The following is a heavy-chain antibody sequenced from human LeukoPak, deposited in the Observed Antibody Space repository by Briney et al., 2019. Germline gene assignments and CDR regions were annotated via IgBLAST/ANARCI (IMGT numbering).Heavy chain of an antibody. J-gene: IGHJ4*02. CDR3: ARAGDYYVSGSYLGY. Sequence: PSETLSLTCTVSGGSISSYYWSWIRQPPGKGLEWIGYIYYTGSTNYNPSLKSRVTISVDTSKTQFSLTPSSVTAADAAVYYCARAGDYYVSGSYLGYWGQGTLVTVSS. D-gene: IGHD3-10*01. V-gene: IGHV4-59*01. CDR2: IYYTGST. CDR1: GGSISSYY.